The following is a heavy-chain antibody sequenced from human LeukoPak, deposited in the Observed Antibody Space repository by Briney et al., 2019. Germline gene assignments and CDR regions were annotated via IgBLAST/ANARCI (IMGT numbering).Heavy chain of an antibody. V-gene: IGHV4-34*01. D-gene: IGHD6-19*01. Sequence: SETLSLTCAVYGGSFSGYYWSWIRQPPGKGLEWIGEINHSGSTNYNPSLKSRVTISVDTSKNQFSLKLSSVTAADTAVYYCARGANSGGCGYWDQGTLVTVSS. CDR2: INHSGST. CDR3: ARGANSGGCGY. J-gene: IGHJ4*02. CDR1: GGSFSGYY.